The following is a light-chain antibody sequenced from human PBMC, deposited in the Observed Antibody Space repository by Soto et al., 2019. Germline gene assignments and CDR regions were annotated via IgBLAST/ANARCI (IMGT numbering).Light chain of an antibody. CDR2: EVS. J-gene: IGLJ2*01. Sequence: QSALTQPASVSGSPGQSITISCTGTSSDVGAYDYVSWFQQHRGKAPKLIIYEVSYRPSGVSSRFSGSKSGNRASLTISGLQAEDEADYYCSSYTTRSTHVVFGGGTKLTVL. V-gene: IGLV2-14*01. CDR1: SSDVGAYDY. CDR3: SSYTTRSTHVV.